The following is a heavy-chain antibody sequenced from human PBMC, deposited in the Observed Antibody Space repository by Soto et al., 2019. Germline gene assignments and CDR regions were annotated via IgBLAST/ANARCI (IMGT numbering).Heavy chain of an antibody. D-gene: IGHD2-2*01. Sequence: QLQLQESGSGLVKPSQTLSLTCAVSGASVDSGGYSWSWIRQPPGKGLEWIGYIYHGVGTDYKPSLKSLVTISVDSSKNLFSLIVSAVTAADTAVYFCVRSGCSSTACHTDWFDPWGPGTLVTFSS. V-gene: IGHV4-30-2*01. CDR2: IYHGVGT. J-gene: IGHJ5*02. CDR3: VRSGCSSTACHTDWFDP. CDR1: GASVDSGGYS.